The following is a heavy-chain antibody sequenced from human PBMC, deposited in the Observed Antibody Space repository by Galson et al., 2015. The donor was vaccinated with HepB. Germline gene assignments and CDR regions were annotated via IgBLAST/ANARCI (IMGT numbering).Heavy chain of an antibody. Sequence: SLRLSCAASGFTFSSYGMYWVRQAPGKGLEWVALIWFDGSNTYYADSVKGRFTISRDNSKNTLYLQMNSLRAEDTAVYYCARGRGDCSSNTCYEVYGYGMDVWGQGTTVTVSS. CDR1: GFTFSSYG. CDR3: ARGRGDCSSNTCYEVYGYGMDV. D-gene: IGHD2-2*01. J-gene: IGHJ6*02. V-gene: IGHV3-33*01. CDR2: IWFDGSNT.